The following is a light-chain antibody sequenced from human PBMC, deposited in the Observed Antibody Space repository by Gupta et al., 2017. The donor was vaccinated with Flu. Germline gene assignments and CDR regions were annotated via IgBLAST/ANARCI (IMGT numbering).Light chain of an antibody. Sequence: QSVLTQPPSVSGAPGQMDTISCTGRSSNIGAGYVVHWYQQRPVTAPNILIYDKNSRPSGVPERFSGSKDGTSAALANTGLQAEDEADYYWQSKERSRGGWVFGGGTKLTVL. V-gene: IGLV1-40*01. CDR3: QSKERSRGGWV. CDR2: DKN. J-gene: IGLJ3*02. CDR1: SSNIGAGYV.